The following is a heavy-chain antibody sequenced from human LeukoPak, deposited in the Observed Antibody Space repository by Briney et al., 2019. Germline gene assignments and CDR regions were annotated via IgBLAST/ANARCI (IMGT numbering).Heavy chain of an antibody. CDR1: GFTFSSYG. CDR3: AELGITMIGGL. CDR2: ISSSSSYI. D-gene: IGHD3-10*02. V-gene: IGHV3-21*01. Sequence: GGSLRLSCVACGFTFSSYGEIWVRQARGKGPEWVSFISSSSSYIYYADSVKGLFTISIDNAKNSLYLQMNSLRAEDTAVYYCAELGITMIGGLWGKGTTVTISS. J-gene: IGHJ6*04.